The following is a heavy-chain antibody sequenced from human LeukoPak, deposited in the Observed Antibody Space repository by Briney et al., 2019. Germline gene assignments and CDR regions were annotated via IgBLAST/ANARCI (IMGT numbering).Heavy chain of an antibody. CDR3: ARGIVVVTATEYYFDY. J-gene: IGHJ4*02. D-gene: IGHD2-21*02. V-gene: IGHV4-59*01. Sequence: PSETLSLTCTVSGGSISSYYWSWIRQPPGKGLEWIGYIYYSGSTNYNPSLKSRVTISVDTSKNQFSLKLSSVTAADTAMYYCARGIVVVTATEYYFDYWGQGTLVTVSS. CDR1: GGSISSYY. CDR2: IYYSGST.